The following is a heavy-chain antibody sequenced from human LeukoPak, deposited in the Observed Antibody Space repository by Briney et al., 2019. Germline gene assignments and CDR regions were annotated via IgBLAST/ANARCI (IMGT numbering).Heavy chain of an antibody. V-gene: IGHV3-33*01. CDR3: ARDQGTSASDGAKGRFDY. Sequence: PGGSLRLSCAASGFTFRSNGMHWVRQAPGKGLEWVAVIWFDGSNKYYADSVKDRFTISRDNSKNTLYLQMSSLRVEDTAVYFCARDQGTSASDGAKGRFDYWGQGTLVTVSS. CDR1: GFTFRSNG. CDR2: IWFDGSNK. D-gene: IGHD4/OR15-4a*01. J-gene: IGHJ4*02.